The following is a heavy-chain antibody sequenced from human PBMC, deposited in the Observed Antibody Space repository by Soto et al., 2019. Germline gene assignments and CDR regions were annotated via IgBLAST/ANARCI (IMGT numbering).Heavy chain of an antibody. V-gene: IGHV3-21*01. J-gene: IGHJ6*02. CDR3: AIDRATREYYYYGMDV. D-gene: IGHD5-12*01. CDR1: GFTFSSYS. CDR2: ISSSSSYI. Sequence: EVQLVESGGGLVKPGGSLRLSCAASGFTFSSYSMNWVRQAPGKGLEWVSSISSSSSYIYYADSVKGRFTISRDNAKNSLYLQMNSQRAEDTAVYYCAIDRATREYYYYGMDVWGQGTTVTVSS.